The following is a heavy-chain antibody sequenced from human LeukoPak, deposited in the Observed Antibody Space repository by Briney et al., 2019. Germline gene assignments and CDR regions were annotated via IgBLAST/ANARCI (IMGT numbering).Heavy chain of an antibody. Sequence: PSETLSLTCTVSGGSISSYYWSWIRQPAGKGLEWIGRIYTSGSTNYNPSLKSRVTMSVDTSKNQFSLKLSSVTAADTAVYYCARHPKSGYSGYESDYWGQGTLVTVSS. CDR3: ARHPKSGYSGYESDY. CDR1: GGSISSYY. J-gene: IGHJ4*02. CDR2: IYTSGST. V-gene: IGHV4-4*07. D-gene: IGHD5-12*01.